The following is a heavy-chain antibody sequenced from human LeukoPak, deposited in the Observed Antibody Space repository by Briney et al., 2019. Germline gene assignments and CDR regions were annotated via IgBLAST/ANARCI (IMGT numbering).Heavy chain of an antibody. V-gene: IGHV3-7*01. D-gene: IGHD6-6*01. Sequence: GGSLRLSCAASEFTFSSYWMSWVRQAPGKGLEWVANIQQDGSEKYYVDSVKGRFTISRDNAKNSLYLQMNSLRAEDTAVYYCAREGWTGRQLGGVDAFDIWGQGTMVTVSS. CDR3: AREGWTGRQLGGVDAFDI. CDR2: IQQDGSEK. CDR1: EFTFSSYW. J-gene: IGHJ3*02.